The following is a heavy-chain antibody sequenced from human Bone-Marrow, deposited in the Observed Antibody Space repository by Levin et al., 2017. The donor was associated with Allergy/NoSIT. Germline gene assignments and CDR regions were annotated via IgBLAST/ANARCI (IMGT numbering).Heavy chain of an antibody. CDR2: IIPMFGAT. J-gene: IGHJ4*02. D-gene: IGHD5-24*01. Sequence: VKVSCKDSGGTFKSYTFSWVRLAPGQGLEWMGGIIPMFGATNYAEKFRGRVTITADDSTMTVYMEVNSLRVEDTAVYYCARDEGLGLEISSWGQGTRVTVSS. CDR3: ARDEGLGLEISS. V-gene: IGHV1-69*01. CDR1: GGTFKSYT.